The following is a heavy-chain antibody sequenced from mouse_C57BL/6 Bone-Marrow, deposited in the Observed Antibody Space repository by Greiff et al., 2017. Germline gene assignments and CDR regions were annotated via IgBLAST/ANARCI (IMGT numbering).Heavy chain of an antibody. Sequence: QVTLKECGPGILQPSQTLSLTCSFSGFSLSTFGMGVGWIRQPSGKGLEWLAHIWWDDDKYYNPALKSRLTISKDTSKNQVFLKIANVDTADTATYYCARIEIDYYGSSYVGGAMDYWGQGTSVTVSS. CDR3: ARIEIDYYGSSYVGGAMDY. J-gene: IGHJ4*01. CDR2: IWWDDDK. D-gene: IGHD1-1*01. CDR1: GFSLSTFGMG. V-gene: IGHV8-8*01.